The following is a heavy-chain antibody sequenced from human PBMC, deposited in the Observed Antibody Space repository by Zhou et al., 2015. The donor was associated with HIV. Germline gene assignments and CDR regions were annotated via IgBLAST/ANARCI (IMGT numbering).Heavy chain of an antibody. J-gene: IGHJ4*02. CDR1: GYTLTELS. CDR3: ATAIALSRPQGYRYDY. CDR2: FDPEDGET. D-gene: IGHD5-12*01. V-gene: IGHV1-24*01. Sequence: QVQLVQSGAEVKKPGASVKVSCKVSGYTLTELSMHWVRQAPGKGLEWMGGFDPEDGETIYAQKFQGRVTMTEDTSTDTAYMELSSLRSEDTAVYYCATAIALSRPQGYRYDYWGQGTLVTVSS.